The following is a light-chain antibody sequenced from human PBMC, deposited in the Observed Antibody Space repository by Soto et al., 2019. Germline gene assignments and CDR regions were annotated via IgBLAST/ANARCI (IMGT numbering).Light chain of an antibody. Sequence: DIQMTQSPSTLSASVGASVTITFRSSQSLTYWFACYQKKPVKAPKFLIYKASNFEGGVASRFSVSGSVTEFALTIIKVPHYDLATYNGQYWEDYSCTFGPGTKGEL. CDR1: QSLTYW. CDR2: KAS. J-gene: IGKJ1*01. CDR3: QYWEDYSCT. V-gene: IGKV1-5*03.